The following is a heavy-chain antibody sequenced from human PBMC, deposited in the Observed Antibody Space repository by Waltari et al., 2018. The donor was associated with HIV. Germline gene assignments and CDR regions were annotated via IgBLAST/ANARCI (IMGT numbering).Heavy chain of an antibody. J-gene: IGHJ4*02. CDR3: ARGDYFDNSGYYVFDS. Sequence: QVHLQESGPGLVKPSETLSLTCGVSNYFISSGYYWGWIRQPPGKGLEWIGSIYYSGNSYYNPSLKSRVTLSLDTSKNQFSLMLISVTGADTAVYYCARGDYFDNSGYYVFDSWGQGTLVTVSS. V-gene: IGHV4-38-2*01. CDR1: NYFISSGYY. D-gene: IGHD3-22*01. CDR2: IYYSGNS.